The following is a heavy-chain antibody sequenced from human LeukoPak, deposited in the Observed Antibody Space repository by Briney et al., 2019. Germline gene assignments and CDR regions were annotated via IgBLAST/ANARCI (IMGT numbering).Heavy chain of an antibody. Sequence: GGSLRLSCAASGFTVSSKYMNWVRQAPGKGLEWVSVIYTGGSTYYAHSLRGRFSISRDTSQNTLSLQMNSLRVEDTAVYYCARGSQYLLDVWGQGTTVTVSS. D-gene: IGHD2-2*01. CDR1: GFTVSSKY. J-gene: IGHJ6*02. CDR2: IYTGGST. CDR3: ARGSQYLLDV. V-gene: IGHV3-66*01.